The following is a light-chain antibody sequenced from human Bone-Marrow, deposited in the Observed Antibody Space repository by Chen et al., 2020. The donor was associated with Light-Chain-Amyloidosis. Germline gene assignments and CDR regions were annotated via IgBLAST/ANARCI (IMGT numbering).Light chain of an antibody. J-gene: IGKJ1*01. CDR3: QRYGNSPQT. CDR2: GAS. V-gene: IGKV3-20*01. CDR1: QSVSGSY. Sequence: EIVLTQSPGTLSLSPGERATLSCRASQSVSGSYLAWYQQKPGQAPRLLIYGASNRATGIPDRFSGSGSGTDFTLIIRRLEPEDFAVYYCQRYGNSPQTFGQGTKVDIK.